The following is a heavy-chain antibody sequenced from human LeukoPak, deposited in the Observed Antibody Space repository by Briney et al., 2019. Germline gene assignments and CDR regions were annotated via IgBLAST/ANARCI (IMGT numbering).Heavy chain of an antibody. CDR3: AREAYSSGWYYFDY. CDR2: IIPMFYTT. J-gene: IGHJ4*02. D-gene: IGHD6-19*01. Sequence: ASVKVSCKASGGTFNSYAISWVRQAPGQAREWIGRIIPMFYTTNYAQKFQGRITNNTDESTSTAYMELSSLKSEDTALYYCAREAYSSGWYYFDYWGQGTLVTVSS. CDR1: GGTFNSYA. V-gene: IGHV1-69*05.